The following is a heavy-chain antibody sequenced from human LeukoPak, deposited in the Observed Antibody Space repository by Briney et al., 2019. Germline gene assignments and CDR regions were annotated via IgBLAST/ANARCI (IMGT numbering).Heavy chain of an antibody. J-gene: IGHJ4*02. Sequence: ASVKVSCKASAYTFTSYGISLVRQAPGQGLEWMGWISAYNGNTNYAQKLQGRVTMTTDTSTSTAYMELRSLRSDDTAVYYCARDREYCGGDCYASDYWGRGTLVTVSS. CDR1: AYTFTSYG. V-gene: IGHV1-18*01. CDR2: ISAYNGNT. D-gene: IGHD2-21*02. CDR3: ARDREYCGGDCYASDY.